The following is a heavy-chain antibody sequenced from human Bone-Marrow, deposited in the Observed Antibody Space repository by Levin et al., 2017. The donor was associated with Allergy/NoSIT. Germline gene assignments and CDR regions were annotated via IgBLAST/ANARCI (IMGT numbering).Heavy chain of an antibody. Sequence: GESLKISCAASGFTFSSYAMHWVRQAPGKGLEWVAVISYDGSNKYYADSVKGRFTISRDNSKNTLYLQMNSLRAEDTAVYYCARDLDSSGPYWGQGTLVTVSS. CDR3: ARDLDSSGPY. D-gene: IGHD6-19*01. CDR1: GFTFSSYA. V-gene: IGHV3-30*04. CDR2: ISYDGSNK. J-gene: IGHJ4*02.